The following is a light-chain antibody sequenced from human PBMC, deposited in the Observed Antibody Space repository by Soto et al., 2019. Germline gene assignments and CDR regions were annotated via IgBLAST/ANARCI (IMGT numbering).Light chain of an antibody. CDR2: DDS. Sequence: SSELTQPPSVSVAPGQTAMIACGGNNIGSKSVHWYRQQKPGQAPVLVVYDDSDRPSRIPERFSGSNSGNAATLTISRVEAGDEADYYCQVWDNYRAIFGGGTKVTVL. CDR1: NIGSKS. CDR3: QVWDNYRAI. J-gene: IGLJ2*01. V-gene: IGLV3-21*02.